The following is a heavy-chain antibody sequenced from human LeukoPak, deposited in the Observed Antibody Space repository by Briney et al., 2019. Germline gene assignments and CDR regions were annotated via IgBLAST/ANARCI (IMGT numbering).Heavy chain of an antibody. CDR3: AKEDSSSSRYYFEY. V-gene: IGHV3-23*01. CDR2: ISGSGGDT. Sequence: GGSLRLSCAASGFAFSTYAMSWVRQAPGMGLEWVSAISGSGGDTYYADSVKGRFTISRDNAKNTLYLLMNNLRAEDTAVYHCAKEDSSSSRYYFEYWGQGTLVTVSS. D-gene: IGHD6-6*01. CDR1: GFAFSTYA. J-gene: IGHJ4*02.